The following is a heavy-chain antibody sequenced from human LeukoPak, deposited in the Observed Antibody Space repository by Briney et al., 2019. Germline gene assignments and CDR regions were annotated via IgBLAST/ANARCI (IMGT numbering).Heavy chain of an antibody. CDR3: ARRDDHNGRDY. D-gene: IGHD5-24*01. Sequence: GRSLRLSCAASGFTFSSYAMHWVRQAPGKGLEWVAVISYDGSNKYYADSVKGRFTISRDNSKNTLYLQMNSLRAEDTAMYYCARRDDHNGRDYWGQGTLVTVSS. CDR2: ISYDGSNK. J-gene: IGHJ4*02. V-gene: IGHV3-30-3*01. CDR1: GFTFSSYA.